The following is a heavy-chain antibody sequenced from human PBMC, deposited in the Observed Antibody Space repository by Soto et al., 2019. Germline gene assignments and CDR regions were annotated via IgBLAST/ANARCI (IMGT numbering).Heavy chain of an antibody. V-gene: IGHV3-66*01. CDR3: ARVRSTVTTLYFDY. CDR2: IYSGGST. Sequence: EVPLVESGGGLVQPGGSLRLSCAASGFTVSSNYMSWVRQAPGKGLEWVSVIYSGGSTYYADSVKGRFTISRDNSKNTLYLQMNSLRAEDTAVYYCARVRSTVTTLYFDYWGQGTLVTVSS. CDR1: GFTVSSNY. D-gene: IGHD4-17*01. J-gene: IGHJ4*02.